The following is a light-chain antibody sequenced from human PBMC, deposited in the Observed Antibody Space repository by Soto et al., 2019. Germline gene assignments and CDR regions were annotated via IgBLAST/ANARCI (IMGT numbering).Light chain of an antibody. J-gene: IGKJ2*01. Sequence: EIVMTQSPATLSVSPGERATLSCRASQSVGSNLAWYQQKPGQGPRLLIYGASTRATGIPARFSGGGSGTEFTLTISSLQSEDFALYYCQQYNNWPPYTFGQGTKLEIK. CDR2: GAS. CDR1: QSVGSN. CDR3: QQYNNWPPYT. V-gene: IGKV3-15*01.